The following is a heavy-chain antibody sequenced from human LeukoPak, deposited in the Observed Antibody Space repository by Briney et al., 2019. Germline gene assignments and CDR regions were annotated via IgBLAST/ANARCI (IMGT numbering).Heavy chain of an antibody. Sequence: SETLSLTCTVSGGSISSGDYYWSWIRQPPGKGLEWIGSIYYSGSTYYNPSLKSRVTISVDTSKNQFSLKLSSVTAADTAVYYCARVPSSGWTLFDYWGQGTLVTVSS. CDR3: ARVPSSGWTLFDY. CDR2: IYYSGST. J-gene: IGHJ4*02. V-gene: IGHV4-39*07. CDR1: GGSISSGDYY. D-gene: IGHD6-19*01.